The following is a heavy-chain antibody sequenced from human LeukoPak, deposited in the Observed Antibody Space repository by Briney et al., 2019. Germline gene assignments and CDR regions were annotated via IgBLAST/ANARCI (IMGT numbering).Heavy chain of an antibody. Sequence: PSETLSLTCTVSGGSISSYYWSWIRQPPGRGVEWIGYIYYSGSTNYNPSLKSRVTISVDTSKNQFSLKLSSVTAADTAVYYCARWVAAAGPTGYWFDPWGQGTLVTVSS. V-gene: IGHV4-59*01. J-gene: IGHJ5*02. CDR1: GGSISSYY. CDR2: IYYSGST. CDR3: ARWVAAAGPTGYWFDP. D-gene: IGHD6-13*01.